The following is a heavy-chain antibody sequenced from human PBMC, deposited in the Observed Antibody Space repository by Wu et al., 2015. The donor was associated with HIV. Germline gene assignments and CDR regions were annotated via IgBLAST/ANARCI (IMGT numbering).Heavy chain of an antibody. CDR1: GGTFTNYG. CDR3: LFALIVVVKLPPH. CDR2: MNPNSGKT. V-gene: IGHV1-8*01. D-gene: IGHD3-22*01. J-gene: IGHJ4*02. Sequence: QVQLVQSGSEVKKPGSTMKLSCEASGGTFTNYGINWVRQATGQGLEWMGYMNPNSGKTGYAQKFQGRVTNDQATPPFKHSLQMELSSLRSEDTAKSKLLFALIVVVKLPPHWGQGKRWSPSPQ.